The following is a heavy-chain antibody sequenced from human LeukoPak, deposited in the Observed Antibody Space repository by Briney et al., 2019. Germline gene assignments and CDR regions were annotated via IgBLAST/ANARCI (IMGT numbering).Heavy chain of an antibody. CDR1: GFTFDDYA. CDR2: ISWNSGSI. D-gene: IGHD3-3*01. Sequence: GGSLRLSCAASGFTFDDYAMHWVRLAPGKGLEWVSGISWNSGSIGYADSVKGRFTISRDNAKNSLYLQMNSLRAEDTALYYCAKSPIFGVVTPYYFDYWGQGTLVTVSS. CDR3: AKSPIFGVVTPYYFDY. V-gene: IGHV3-9*01. J-gene: IGHJ4*02.